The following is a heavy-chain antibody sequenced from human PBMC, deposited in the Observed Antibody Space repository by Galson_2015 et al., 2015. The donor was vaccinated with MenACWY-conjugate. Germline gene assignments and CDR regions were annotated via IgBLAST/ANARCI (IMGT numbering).Heavy chain of an antibody. J-gene: IGHJ5*02. Sequence: SLRLSCAASGFTFTNYAMHWVRQAPGKGLEWVALISYDGSNINYADSVKGRFTISRDNSKNTLYLQMDSLRAEDTAVYYCAKGTIAARPNWFDPWGQGTLVTVSS. CDR1: GFTFTNYA. D-gene: IGHD6-6*01. V-gene: IGHV3-30*18. CDR3: AKGTIAARPNWFDP. CDR2: ISYDGSNI.